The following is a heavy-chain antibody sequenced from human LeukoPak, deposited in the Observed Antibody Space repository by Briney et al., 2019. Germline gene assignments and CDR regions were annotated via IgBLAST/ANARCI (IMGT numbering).Heavy chain of an antibody. CDR3: AKDRPHPSAEPTNFDY. Sequence: PGGSLRLSCVASGFTFSSYAMSWGRQAPGKGLEWVSAISGSGGSTYYADSVKGRFTISRDNSKDTLFLQMNSLRAGDTAVYYCAKDRPHPSAEPTNFDYWGQGTLVTVSS. CDR2: ISGSGGST. D-gene: IGHD1-14*01. CDR1: GFTFSSYA. J-gene: IGHJ4*02. V-gene: IGHV3-23*01.